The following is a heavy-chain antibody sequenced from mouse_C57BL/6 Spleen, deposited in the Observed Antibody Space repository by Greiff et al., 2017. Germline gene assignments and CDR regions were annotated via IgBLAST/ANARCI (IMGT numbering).Heavy chain of an antibody. Sequence: QVQLKQPGAELVKPGASVKLSCKASGYTFTSYWMHWVKQRPGQGLEWIGMIHPNSGSTNYNEKFKSKATLTVDKSSSTAYMQLSSLTSEDSAVYYCARSPSNYAMDDWGQGTSVTGSS. V-gene: IGHV1-64*01. CDR3: ARSPSNYAMDD. J-gene: IGHJ4*01. CDR2: IHPNSGST. CDR1: GYTFTSYW.